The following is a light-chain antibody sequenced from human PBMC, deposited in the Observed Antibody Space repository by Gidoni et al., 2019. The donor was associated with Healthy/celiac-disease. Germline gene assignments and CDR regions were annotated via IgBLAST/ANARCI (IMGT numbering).Light chain of an antibody. Sequence: ELVMTPSPATLSVSPGRIAITSCTASQRVSSNLSWYQQKPGQAPRLLIYGASTRATGIPARFSGSGSGTEFTLTISSLQSEDFAVYYCQQYNNWPPLTFGGGTKVEIK. CDR3: QQYNNWPPLT. V-gene: IGKV3-15*01. CDR2: GAS. J-gene: IGKJ4*01. CDR1: QRVSSN.